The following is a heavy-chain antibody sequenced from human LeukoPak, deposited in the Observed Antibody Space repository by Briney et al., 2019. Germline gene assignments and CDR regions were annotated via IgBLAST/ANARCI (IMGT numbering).Heavy chain of an antibody. V-gene: IGHV3-21*01. Sequence: GGSLRLSCAASGFTFSTYFINWVRQAPGKGLEWVSSISGSGTYIYYADSVKGRFTISRDNSKNTLYLQMNSLRAEDTAVYYYAKNELSYDSSGYYYFDYWGQGTLVTVSS. CDR1: GFTFSTYF. CDR2: ISGSGTYI. CDR3: AKNELSYDSSGYYYFDY. D-gene: IGHD3-22*01. J-gene: IGHJ4*02.